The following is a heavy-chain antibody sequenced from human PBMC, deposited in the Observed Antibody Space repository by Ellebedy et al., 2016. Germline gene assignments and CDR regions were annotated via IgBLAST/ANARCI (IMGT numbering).Heavy chain of an antibody. J-gene: IGHJ4*02. Sequence: GGSLRLSXAASGFTFGDYAMSWVRQAPGKGLEWVSGITGSGGRTYYAYSVKGRFTISRDNSRNTLYLRMSSLRAEDTAVYYCAKDLGYSGYGPVDYWGQGNLVTVSS. D-gene: IGHD5-12*01. CDR1: GFTFGDYA. CDR2: ITGSGGRT. V-gene: IGHV3-23*01. CDR3: AKDLGYSGYGPVDY.